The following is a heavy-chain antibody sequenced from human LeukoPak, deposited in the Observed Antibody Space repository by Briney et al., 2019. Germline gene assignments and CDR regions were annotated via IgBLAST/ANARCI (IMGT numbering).Heavy chain of an antibody. CDR2: IKSDGITI. CDR1: GFTFSNYM. J-gene: IGHJ6*02. V-gene: IGHV3-74*01. Sequence: GGSLRLSCAASGFTFSNYMMHWVRQAPGKGLVWVSRIKSDGITITYADSVKGRFTISRDNAKNTLYLQMNSLRAEDTAVYHCASDSPYYGMDVWGQGTTVTVSS. CDR3: ASDSPYYGMDV.